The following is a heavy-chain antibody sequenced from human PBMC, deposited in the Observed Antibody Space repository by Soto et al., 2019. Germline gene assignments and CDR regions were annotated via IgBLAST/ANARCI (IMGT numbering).Heavy chain of an antibody. V-gene: IGHV3-49*03. CDR3: TGKYDFWSGYQTDPQRDYYYYMDV. J-gene: IGHJ6*03. CDR2: IRSKAYGGTT. CDR1: GFTFGDYA. Sequence: GGSLRLSCTASGFTFGDYAMSWFRQAPGKGLEWVGFIRSKAYGGTTEYAASVKGRFTISRDDSKSIAYLQMKSLKTEDSAVYYCTGKYDFWSGYQTDPQRDYYYYMDVWGKGTTVTVSS. D-gene: IGHD3-3*01.